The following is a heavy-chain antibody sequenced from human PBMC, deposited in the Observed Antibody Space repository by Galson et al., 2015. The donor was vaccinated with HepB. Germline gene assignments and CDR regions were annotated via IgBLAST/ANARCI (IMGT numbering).Heavy chain of an antibody. CDR2: VIPILGIA. CDR3: ARDYNYYFDSSGYDAFDI. J-gene: IGHJ3*02. Sequence: SVKVSCKASGGTFSRYPISWVRQAPGQGPEWMGGVIPILGIANYAQKFQGRVTITADKSTSTAYMELSSLRSEDTAVYYCARDYNYYFDSSGYDAFDIWGQGTMVTVSS. D-gene: IGHD3-22*01. CDR1: GGTFSRYP. V-gene: IGHV1-69*10.